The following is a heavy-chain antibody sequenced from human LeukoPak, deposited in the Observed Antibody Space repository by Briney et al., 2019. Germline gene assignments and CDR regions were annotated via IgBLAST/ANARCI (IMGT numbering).Heavy chain of an antibody. D-gene: IGHD3-10*01. J-gene: IGHJ4*02. CDR3: ARESSGVRGVNPPGRNFDY. Sequence: SETLSLTCTVSGGSISSYYWSWIRQPPGKGLEWIGYIYYSGSTNYNPSLKSRVAISVDTSKNQFSLKLSSVTAADTAVYYCARESSGVRGVNPPGRNFDYWGQGTLVTVSS. V-gene: IGHV4-59*01. CDR1: GGSISSYY. CDR2: IYYSGST.